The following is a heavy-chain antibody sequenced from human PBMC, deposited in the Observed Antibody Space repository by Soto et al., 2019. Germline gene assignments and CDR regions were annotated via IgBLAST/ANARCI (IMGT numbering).Heavy chain of an antibody. CDR2: IIDSGGST. Sequence: PGGSLRLSCAASGVTFSSCAMGWVRQAPGKGLEWASDIIDSGGSTYYADSVKGRFTISRDNSKSTLYLQMNSLRAEDTALYYCAKGRSYYYYYGVDVWGQGTTVTGSS. CDR1: GVTFSSCA. CDR3: AKGRSYYYYYGVDV. J-gene: IGHJ6*02. V-gene: IGHV3-23*01.